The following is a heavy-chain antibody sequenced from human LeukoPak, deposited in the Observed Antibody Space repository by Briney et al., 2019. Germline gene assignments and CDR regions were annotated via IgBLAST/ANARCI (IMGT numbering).Heavy chain of an antibody. Sequence: ASVKVSCKASGYTFTNYGITWVRQAPGQGLEWMGWISPYNGNTNYAQKVQGRVTMTTDTSTSTAYMELRSLRSDDTAAYYCATEGGWGPTDYGDHVFWGQGTLVTVSS. J-gene: IGHJ4*02. CDR2: ISPYNGNT. V-gene: IGHV1-18*01. CDR1: GYTFTNYG. D-gene: IGHD4-17*01. CDR3: ATEGGWGPTDYGDHVF.